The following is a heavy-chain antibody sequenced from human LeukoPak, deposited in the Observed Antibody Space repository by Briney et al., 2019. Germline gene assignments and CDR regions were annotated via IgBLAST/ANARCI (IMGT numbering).Heavy chain of an antibody. CDR3: ARAEGFGELPYHFDY. D-gene: IGHD3-10*01. J-gene: IGHJ4*02. CDR1: GYLFTGYY. V-gene: IGHV1-18*01. CDR2: ISAYNGNT. Sequence: ASVKVSCKASGYLFTGYYIHWVRQVPGQGLEWMGWISAYNGNTNYAQKLQGRVTMTTDTSTSTAYMELRSLRSDDTAVYYCARAEGFGELPYHFDYWGQGTLVTVSS.